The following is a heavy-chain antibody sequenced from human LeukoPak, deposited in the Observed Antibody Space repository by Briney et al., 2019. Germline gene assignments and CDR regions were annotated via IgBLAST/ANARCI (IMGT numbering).Heavy chain of an antibody. J-gene: IGHJ6*03. CDR3: ARVGSDYYYYYMDV. CDR1: GYTFTNYD. Sequence: ASVKVSCKASGYTFTNYDISWVRQAPGQGLEWMGWISTYNGNTNYAQRLQGRVTMTTDTSTSTAYMDLRSLRSDDTAVYYCARVGSDYYYYYMDVWGKGTTVTISS. CDR2: ISTYNGNT. D-gene: IGHD3-10*01. V-gene: IGHV1-18*01.